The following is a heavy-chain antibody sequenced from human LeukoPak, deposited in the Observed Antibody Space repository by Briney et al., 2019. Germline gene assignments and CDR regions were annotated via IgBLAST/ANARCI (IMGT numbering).Heavy chain of an antibody. J-gene: IGHJ6*02. Sequence: ASVKVSCKASGYTFTSYDINLVRQDTGHGLEWMGWMNANSGNTGYAQNFQGRVTMTRNTSITTAYMELSSLISEDTAVYYCARGPLGEVGIVRMDVWGQGTTVTVSS. CDR2: MNANSGNT. CDR3: ARGPLGEVGIVRMDV. D-gene: IGHD1-26*01. CDR1: GYTFTSYD. V-gene: IGHV1-8*01.